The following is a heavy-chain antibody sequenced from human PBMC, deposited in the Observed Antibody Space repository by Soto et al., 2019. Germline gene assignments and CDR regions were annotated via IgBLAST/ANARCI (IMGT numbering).Heavy chain of an antibody. CDR3: ARDLGADFYCSSTSCYGS. CDR2: ISSSSSYI. Sequence: GESLKISCAASGFTFSSYSMNWVRQAPGKGLEWVSSISSSSSYIYYADSVKGRFTISRDNAKNSLYLQMNSLRAEDTAVYYCARDLGADFYCSSTSCYGSWGQGTLVTVSS. CDR1: GFTFSSYS. D-gene: IGHD2-2*01. V-gene: IGHV3-21*01. J-gene: IGHJ5*02.